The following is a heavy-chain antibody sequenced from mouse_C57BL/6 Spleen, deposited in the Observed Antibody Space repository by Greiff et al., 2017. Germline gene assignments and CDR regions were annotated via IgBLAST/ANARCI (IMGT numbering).Heavy chain of an antibody. CDR2: ISYDGSN. V-gene: IGHV3-6*01. CDR1: GYSITSGYY. Sequence: EVQLQESGPGLVKPSQSLSLTCSVTGYSITSGYYWNWIRQFPGNKLEWMGYISYDGSNNYNPSLKNLISITRYTSKNQFFLKLNSVTTEDTATYYCAREAYDGYYFDYWGQGTTLTVSS. CDR3: AREAYDGYYFDY. D-gene: IGHD2-3*01. J-gene: IGHJ2*01.